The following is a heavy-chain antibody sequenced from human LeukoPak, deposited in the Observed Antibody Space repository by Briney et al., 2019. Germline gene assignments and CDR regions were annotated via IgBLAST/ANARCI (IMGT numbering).Heavy chain of an antibody. J-gene: IGHJ3*02. CDR2: IKEDESEK. D-gene: IGHD6-19*01. CDR1: GFTVSSNY. CDR3: ARDIVLIAVAVRGSFDI. V-gene: IGHV3-7*03. Sequence: AGGSLRLSCAASGFTVSSNYMSWVRQAPGKGLQWVANIKEDESEKDYVDSVKGRFTISRDNAKNSLDLQMNSLRAEDTALYYCARDIVLIAVAVRGSFDIWGQGTMVTVSS.